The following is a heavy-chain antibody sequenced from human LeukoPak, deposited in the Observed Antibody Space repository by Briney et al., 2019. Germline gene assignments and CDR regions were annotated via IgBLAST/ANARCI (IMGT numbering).Heavy chain of an antibody. V-gene: IGHV3-23*01. Sequence: PGGSLRLSCAASAFSVSSYAMGWVRQAPGEGLEWASSIKGGGGDPFYADSVRGRFTISRDKSKNTLYLQLNSLRAEDTAVYFCAQGGHDFNPFYYWGQGTLVTVSS. CDR2: IKGGGGDP. D-gene: IGHD2-21*02. J-gene: IGHJ4*01. CDR3: AQGGHDFNPFYY. CDR1: AFSVSSYA.